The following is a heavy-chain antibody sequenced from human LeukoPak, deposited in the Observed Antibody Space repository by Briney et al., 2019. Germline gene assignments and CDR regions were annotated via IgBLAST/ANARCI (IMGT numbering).Heavy chain of an antibody. CDR1: GGSISSSSYY. V-gene: IGHV4-39*01. J-gene: IGHJ3*02. D-gene: IGHD4-17*01. CDR3: ARLDYGDYTALAFDI. CDR2: IYYSGST. Sequence: SETLSLTCTVSGGSISSSSYYWGWIRQPPGKGLEWIGSIYYSGSTYYNPSLKSRVTISVDTSRNQFSLKLSSVTAADTAVYYCARLDYGDYTALAFDIWGQGTMVTVSS.